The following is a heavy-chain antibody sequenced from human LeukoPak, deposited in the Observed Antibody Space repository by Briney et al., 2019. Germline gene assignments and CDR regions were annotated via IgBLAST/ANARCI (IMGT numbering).Heavy chain of an antibody. D-gene: IGHD3-22*01. V-gene: IGHV1-69*13. J-gene: IGHJ4*02. Sequence: SVKVSCKASGGTFSSYAISWVRQAPGQGLEWMRGIIPIFGTANYAQKFQGRVTITADESTSTAYMELSSLRSEDTAVYYCARAHYYDSSGYYLLTDYWGQGTLVTVSS. CDR3: ARAHYYDSSGYYLLTDY. CDR2: IIPIFGTA. CDR1: GGTFSSYA.